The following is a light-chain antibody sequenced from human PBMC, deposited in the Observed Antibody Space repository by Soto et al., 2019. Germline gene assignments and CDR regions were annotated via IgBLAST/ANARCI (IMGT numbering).Light chain of an antibody. CDR3: SSYTSSSTVV. Sequence: QSALTQPASASGSPGQSITISCTGTSSDVGGYNYVSWYQQHPGKAPKLMIYDVSNRPSGVSNRFSGSKSGNTASLTISGLQAEDEADYYCSSYTSSSTVVFAGGTKPPS. CDR1: SSDVGGYNY. CDR2: DVS. J-gene: IGLJ2*01. V-gene: IGLV2-14*01.